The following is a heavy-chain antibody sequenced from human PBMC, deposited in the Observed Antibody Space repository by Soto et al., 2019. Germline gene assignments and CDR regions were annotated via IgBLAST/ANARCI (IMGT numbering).Heavy chain of an antibody. Sequence: QVQLVQSGAEVKKPGASVKGSCKASGYTFTSYDINWVRQATGQGLEWMGWMNPNSGNTGYAQKFQGRVTMTMKNSISTAYMELSSLRSEDTAVYYCARSTNDYGDRHWGQGTLVTVSS. CDR3: ARSTNDYGDRH. CDR2: MNPNSGNT. D-gene: IGHD4-17*01. CDR1: GYTFTSYD. V-gene: IGHV1-8*01. J-gene: IGHJ4*02.